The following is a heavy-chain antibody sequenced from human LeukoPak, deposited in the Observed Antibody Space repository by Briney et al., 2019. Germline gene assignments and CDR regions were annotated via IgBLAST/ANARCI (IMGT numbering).Heavy chain of an antibody. J-gene: IGHJ6*03. CDR3: AKGDGDYFYYYYYMDV. V-gene: IGHV3-23*01. CDR1: GFTFSSYA. Sequence: GGSLRLSCAASGFTFSSYAMSWVRQAPGKGLEWVSDISGSGGSTYYADSVKGRFTISRDNSKNTLYLQMNRLRAEDTAVYYCAKGDGDYFYYYYYMDVWGKGTTVTVSS. CDR2: ISGSGGST. D-gene: IGHD4-17*01.